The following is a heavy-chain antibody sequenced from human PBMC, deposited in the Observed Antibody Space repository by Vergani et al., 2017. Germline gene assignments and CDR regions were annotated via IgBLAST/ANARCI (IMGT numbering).Heavy chain of an antibody. Sequence: QVQLVQSGAEVKKPGASVKVSCKVSVYTLTELSMHWVRQAPGKGLEWMGGFDPEDGETIYAQKFQGRVTMTEDTSTDTAYMELSSLRSEDTAVYYCATRVRFCSSTSCYYPDYWGQGTLVTVSS. J-gene: IGHJ4*02. CDR1: VYTLTELS. D-gene: IGHD2-2*01. CDR3: ATRVRFCSSTSCYYPDY. CDR2: FDPEDGET. V-gene: IGHV1-24*01.